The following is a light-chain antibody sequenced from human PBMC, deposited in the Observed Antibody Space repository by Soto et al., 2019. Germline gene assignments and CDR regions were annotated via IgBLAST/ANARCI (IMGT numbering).Light chain of an antibody. CDR3: QQVNVYPST. V-gene: IGKV1-9*01. J-gene: IGKJ4*01. CDR2: DAF. Sequence: IQLPQSPSSLSASVGDRVTITCRASQGISSYLGWYQQKPGKAPNLLIYDAFTLHSGVPSRFSGGGSGTDFTLTISSLQTEDFATYYCQQVNVYPSTLGGGTKVEIK. CDR1: QGISSY.